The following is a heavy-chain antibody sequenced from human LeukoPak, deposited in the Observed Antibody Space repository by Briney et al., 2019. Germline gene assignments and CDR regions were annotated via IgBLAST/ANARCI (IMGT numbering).Heavy chain of an antibody. CDR1: GGSISSYY. V-gene: IGHV4-4*07. D-gene: IGHD3-10*01. CDR2: IYSSGTI. Sequence: PSETLSLTCSVSGGSISSYYWSWIRQPAGKGLEWIERIYSSGTITYNPSLQSRVTMSVDTSKNEFSLKMSSVTAADTAVYYCTRDSGTTGEVKFDPWGQGTLVAVSS. J-gene: IGHJ5*02. CDR3: TRDSGTTGEVKFDP.